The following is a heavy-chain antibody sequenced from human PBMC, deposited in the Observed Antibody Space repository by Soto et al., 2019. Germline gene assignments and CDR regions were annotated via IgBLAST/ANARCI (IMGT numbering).Heavy chain of an antibody. D-gene: IGHD3-9*01. Sequence: ASVKVSCKASGGTFSSYAISWVRQAPGQGLEWMGGIIPILGIANYAQKFQGRVTITADKSTSPAYMELSSLRSEDTAVYYCARVLTGYYLFSYGMDVWGQGPTVTVSS. CDR1: GGTFSSYA. J-gene: IGHJ6*02. CDR3: ARVLTGYYLFSYGMDV. CDR2: IIPILGIA. V-gene: IGHV1-69*10.